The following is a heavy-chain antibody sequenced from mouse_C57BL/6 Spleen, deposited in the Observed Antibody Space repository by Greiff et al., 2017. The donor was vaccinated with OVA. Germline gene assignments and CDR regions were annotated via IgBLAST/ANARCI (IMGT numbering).Heavy chain of an antibody. D-gene: IGHD3-1*01. Sequence: EVQVVESGGGLVKPGGSLKLSCAASGFTFSDYGMHWVRQAPEKGLEWVAYISSGSSTIYYADTVKGRFTISRDNAKNTLFLQMTSLRSEVTAMYYCARRETSGAMDYWGQGTSVTVSS. J-gene: IGHJ4*01. CDR1: GFTFSDYG. CDR2: ISSGSSTI. V-gene: IGHV5-17*01. CDR3: ARRETSGAMDY.